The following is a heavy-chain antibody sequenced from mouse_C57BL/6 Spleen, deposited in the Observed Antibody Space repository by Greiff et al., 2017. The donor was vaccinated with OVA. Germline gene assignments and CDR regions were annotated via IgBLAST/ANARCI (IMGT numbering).Heavy chain of an antibody. CDR1: GYTFTSYW. V-gene: IGHV1-55*01. Sequence: QVQLQQPGAELVKPGASVKMSCKASGYTFTSYWITWVKQRPGQGLEWIGDIYPGSGSTNYNEKFKSKATLTVDTSSSTAYMELHSLTSEDSAVYFCARSNYYGSSYGFAYWGQGTLVTVSA. CDR3: ARSNYYGSSYGFAY. J-gene: IGHJ3*01. D-gene: IGHD1-1*01. CDR2: IYPGSGST.